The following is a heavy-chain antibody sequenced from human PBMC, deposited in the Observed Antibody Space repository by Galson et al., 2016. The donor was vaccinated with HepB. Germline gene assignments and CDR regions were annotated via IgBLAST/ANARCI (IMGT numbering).Heavy chain of an antibody. CDR2: ISGRGTIV. CDR1: GFTFSDYY. J-gene: IGHJ4*02. D-gene: IGHD6-6*01. V-gene: IGHV3-11*04. Sequence: SLRLSCAAYGFTFSDYYMNWVRQAPGKSLEWIASISGRGTIVKYADSVKGRFTISRDNAKNLVHLQMNSLRAEDSAVYFCATNIAGRPKGYFDHWGQGTLVTVSS. CDR3: ATNIAGRPKGYFDH.